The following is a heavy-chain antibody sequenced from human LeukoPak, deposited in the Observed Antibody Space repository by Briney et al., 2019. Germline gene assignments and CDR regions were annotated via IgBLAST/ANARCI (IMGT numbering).Heavy chain of an antibody. D-gene: IGHD3-10*01. CDR3: ARDQAINMVRGDLYGMDV. Sequence: GGSLRLSCAASGFTFSDYYMSWIRQAPGKGLEWVSYISSSGSTIYYADSVKGRFTISRDNAKNSLYLQMNSLRAEDTAVYYCARDQAINMVRGDLYGMDVWGQGTTVTVSS. CDR2: ISSSGSTI. CDR1: GFTFSDYY. J-gene: IGHJ6*02. V-gene: IGHV3-11*01.